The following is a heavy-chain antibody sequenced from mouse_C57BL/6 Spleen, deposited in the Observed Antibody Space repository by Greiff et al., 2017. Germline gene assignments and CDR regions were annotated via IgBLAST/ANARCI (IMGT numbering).Heavy chain of an antibody. CDR1: GYAFTNYL. Sequence: QVQLQQSGAELVRPGTSVKVSCKASGYAFTNYLIEWVKQRPGQGLEWIGVINPGSGGTNYNEKFKGKATLTADKSSSTAYMQLSSLTSEDSAVYFCARGHGSSYDYWGQGTTLTVSS. J-gene: IGHJ2*01. D-gene: IGHD1-1*01. CDR2: INPGSGGT. CDR3: ARGHGSSYDY. V-gene: IGHV1-54*01.